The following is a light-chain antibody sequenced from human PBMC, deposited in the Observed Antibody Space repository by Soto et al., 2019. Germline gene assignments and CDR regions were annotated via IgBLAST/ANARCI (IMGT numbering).Light chain of an antibody. Sequence: EIVMTQSPATLSVSPGERATLSCRASQSVSSNLAWYQQKPGQAPRLLIYGASTRATGIPARFSGSGSGTEFTITISSLQSEDFAVYFCQQYINWPLTFGGGTQVEIK. J-gene: IGKJ4*01. CDR1: QSVSSN. V-gene: IGKV3-15*01. CDR2: GAS. CDR3: QQYINWPLT.